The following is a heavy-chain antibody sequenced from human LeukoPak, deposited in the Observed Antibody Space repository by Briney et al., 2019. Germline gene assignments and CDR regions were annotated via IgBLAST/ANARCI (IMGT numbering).Heavy chain of an antibody. V-gene: IGHV1-18*01. D-gene: IGHD6-19*01. CDR1: GYTFTSYG. J-gene: IGHJ6*02. CDR3: ARDQAVAGYYYGMDV. Sequence: ASVKVSCTASGYTFTSYGTSWVRQAPGQGLEWMGWISAYNGNTNYAQKLQGRVTMTTDTSTSTAYMELRSLRSDDTAVYYCARDQAVAGYYYGMDVWGQGTTVTVSS. CDR2: ISAYNGNT.